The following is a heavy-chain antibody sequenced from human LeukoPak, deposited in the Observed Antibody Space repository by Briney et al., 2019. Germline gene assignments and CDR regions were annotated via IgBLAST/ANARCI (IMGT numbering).Heavy chain of an antibody. CDR3: ARDSPRTGP. D-gene: IGHD1-1*01. CDR1: GFSFSNYW. J-gene: IGHJ5*02. CDR2: ISSDGSDT. Sequence: GGSLRLSCAASGFSFSNYWMHWVRQAPGKGLVWVSRISSDGSDTIYADSVKGRFTISRDNARNTLYLQMDSLRDEDTAVYYCARDSPRTGPWGQGTLVTVSS. V-gene: IGHV3-74*01.